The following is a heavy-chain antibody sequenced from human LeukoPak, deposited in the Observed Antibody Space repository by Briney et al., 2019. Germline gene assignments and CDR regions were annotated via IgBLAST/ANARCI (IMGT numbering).Heavy chain of an antibody. V-gene: IGHV1-18*01. J-gene: IGHJ4*02. D-gene: IGHD2-2*02. CDR1: GYTFANFG. CDR3: ARACSSSSCYMVH. Sequence: ASVKVSCKASGYTFANFGITWVRQAPGQGLEWMGWISVYNGNTNYAQNLQGRVTLTTDTSTSTAYMELRSLRSDDTALYYCARACSSSSCYMVHWGQGTLVTVSS. CDR2: ISVYNGNT.